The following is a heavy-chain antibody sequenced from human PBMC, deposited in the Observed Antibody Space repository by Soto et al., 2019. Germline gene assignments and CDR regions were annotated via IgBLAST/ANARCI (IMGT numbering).Heavy chain of an antibody. CDR2: ISYDGSNK. V-gene: IGHV3-30*18. Sequence: GRSLRLSCAASVFTFSSYGMHWVRQAPGKRLEWVAVISYDGSNKYYADSVKGRFTISRDNSKNTLYLQMNSLRAEDTAVYYCAKTSRYCSSTSCGLLSYWGQGTLVTVSS. J-gene: IGHJ4*02. D-gene: IGHD2-2*01. CDR3: AKTSRYCSSTSCGLLSY. CDR1: VFTFSSYG.